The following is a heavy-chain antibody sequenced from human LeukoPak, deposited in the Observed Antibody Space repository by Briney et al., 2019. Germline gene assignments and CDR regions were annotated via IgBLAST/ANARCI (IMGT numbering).Heavy chain of an antibody. CDR3: AKDLGYNWNFDAFDI. CDR1: GFTFSIYG. V-gene: IGHV3-30*02. CDR2: IWYDGSNK. Sequence: GGSLRLSCAASGFTFSIYGMHWVRQAPGKGLEWVAFIWYDGSNKYSADSVKGRFTISRDNSRNTLYLQMNSLRPEDTAVYYCAKDLGYNWNFDAFDIWGQGTMVTVSS. D-gene: IGHD1-1*01. J-gene: IGHJ3*02.